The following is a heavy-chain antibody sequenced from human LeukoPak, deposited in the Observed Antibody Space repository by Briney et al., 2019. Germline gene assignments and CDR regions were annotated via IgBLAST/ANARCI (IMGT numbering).Heavy chain of an antibody. V-gene: IGHV1-2*02. CDR2: INPNSGGT. J-gene: IGHJ5*02. CDR3: AGGSITVFGVVPTPFDP. CDR1: GYTFTGYY. D-gene: IGHD3-3*01. Sequence: ASVKVSCKASGYTFTGYYMHWVRQAPGQGLEWMGWINPNSGGTNYAQKFQGRVTMTRDTSISTAYMELSRLRSDDTAVYYCAGGSITVFGVVPTPFDPWGQGTLVTVSS.